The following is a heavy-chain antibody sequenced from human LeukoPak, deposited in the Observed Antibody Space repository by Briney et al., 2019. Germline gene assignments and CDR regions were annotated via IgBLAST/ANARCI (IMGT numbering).Heavy chain of an antibody. Sequence: GGSLRLSCAASGFTFSNAWMSWVRQAPGKGLEWVGRIKSKTDGGTTDYAAPVKGRFTISRDDSKNTLYLQVNSPKTEDTAVYYCTTGRLGIGDYFDYWGQGTLVTVSS. D-gene: IGHD7-27*01. V-gene: IGHV3-15*01. CDR3: TTGRLGIGDYFDY. CDR1: GFTFSNAW. J-gene: IGHJ4*02. CDR2: IKSKTDGGTT.